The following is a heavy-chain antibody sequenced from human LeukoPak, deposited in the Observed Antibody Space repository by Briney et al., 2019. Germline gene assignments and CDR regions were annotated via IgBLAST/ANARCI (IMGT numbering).Heavy chain of an antibody. V-gene: IGHV5-51*01. CDR1: GYSFTSYW. D-gene: IGHD3-3*01. J-gene: IGHJ3*02. CDR2: IYPGDSDT. CDR3: ARRYYDFWSGGNDAFDI. Sequence: GESLKISCKGSGYSFTSYWIGWVRQMPGKGLECMGIIYPGDSDTRYSPSFQGQVTISADKSISTAYLQWSSLKASDTAMYYCARRYYDFWSGGNDAFDIWGQGTMVTVSS.